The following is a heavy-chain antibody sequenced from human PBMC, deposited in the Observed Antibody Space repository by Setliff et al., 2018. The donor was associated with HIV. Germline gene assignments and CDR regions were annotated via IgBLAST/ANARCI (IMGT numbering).Heavy chain of an antibody. CDR3: AHGRTGIAPPDFDY. D-gene: IGHD7-27*01. CDR2: IYWNGDE. V-gene: IGHV2-5*01. Sequence: SGPTLVNPTQTLTLTCTFSGLSLTPRGASVGWIRQRPGRALEWLAPIYWNGDERYSASLQGRLSIAKDTSRNQVVLTLTNLSPDDTATYFCAHGRTGIAPPDFDYCGPGSLVTVSS. J-gene: IGHJ4*02. CDR1: GLSLTPRGAS.